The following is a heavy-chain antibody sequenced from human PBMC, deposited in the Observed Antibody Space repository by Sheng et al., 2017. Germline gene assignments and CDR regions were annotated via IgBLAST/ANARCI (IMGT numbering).Heavy chain of an antibody. CDR3: ARAALYAFDI. J-gene: IGHJ3*02. Sequence: QVQLQESGPGLVKPSETLSLTCTVSGYSISSGYYWGWIRQPPGKGLEWIGSIYHSGSTYYNPSLKSRVTISVDTSKNQFSLKLSSVTAADTAVYYCARAALYAFDIWGQGTSGTPSL. CDR1: GYSISSGYY. V-gene: IGHV4-38-2*02. D-gene: IGHD6-25*01. CDR2: IYHSGST.